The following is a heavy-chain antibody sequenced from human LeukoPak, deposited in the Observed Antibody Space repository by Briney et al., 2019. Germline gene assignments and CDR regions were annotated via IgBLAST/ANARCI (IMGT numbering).Heavy chain of an antibody. CDR2: IRQDGNEK. J-gene: IGHJ4*02. D-gene: IGHD2-15*01. CDR1: GFTFSTYW. CDR3: ARLRGYCSGGSCFPPDY. Sequence: GGSLRLSCTASGFTFSTYWMSWVRQAPGKGLEWVANIRQDGNEKYSVDSVKGRFTISRDNAKNSLYLQMNSLRAEGTAVYYCARLRGYCSGGSCFPPDYWGQGTLVTVSS. V-gene: IGHV3-7*04.